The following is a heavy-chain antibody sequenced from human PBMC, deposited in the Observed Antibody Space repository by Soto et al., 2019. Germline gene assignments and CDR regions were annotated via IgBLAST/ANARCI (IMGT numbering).Heavy chain of an antibody. CDR2: INPCGSST. V-gene: IGHV1-46*03. CDR3: ARVPVITVFGVGRPLVNWFDP. D-gene: IGHD3-3*01. Sequence: QVQLVQSGTELKKPGASVKISCKASGYTFLSYYMPWVRQAAGQGLEWWGIINPCGSSTSYGQKFKGRVTMTRDTSTSTVYMELSILRSEDTAVYYCARVPVITVFGVGRPLVNWFDPWGQGTMVTVSS. J-gene: IGHJ5*02. CDR1: GYTFLSYY.